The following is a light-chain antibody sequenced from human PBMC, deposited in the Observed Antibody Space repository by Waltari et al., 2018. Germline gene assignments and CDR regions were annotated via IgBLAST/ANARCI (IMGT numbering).Light chain of an antibody. CDR1: QSVSSY. CDR3: QQRSNWAGLT. Sequence: EIVLTQSPATLSLSPGERANLSCMASQSVSSYLAWYQQKPGQAPRLLIYDASNRATGIPARFSGSGSGTDFTLTISSLEPEDFAVYYCQQRSNWAGLTFGGGTKVEIK. V-gene: IGKV3-11*01. CDR2: DAS. J-gene: IGKJ4*01.